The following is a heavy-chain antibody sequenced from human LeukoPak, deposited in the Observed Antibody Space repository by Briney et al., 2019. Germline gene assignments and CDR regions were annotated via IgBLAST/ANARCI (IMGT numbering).Heavy chain of an antibody. Sequence: GGSLRLSCAASGFTFSSYSMSWVRQAPGKGLEWVSAISGSGGSTYYADSVKGRFIISRDNSKNTLYLQMNSLRAEDTAVYYCAKGVYGDPRSPFDYWGQGTLVTVSS. CDR1: GFTFSSYS. CDR2: ISGSGGST. J-gene: IGHJ4*02. D-gene: IGHD4-17*01. V-gene: IGHV3-23*01. CDR3: AKGVYGDPRSPFDY.